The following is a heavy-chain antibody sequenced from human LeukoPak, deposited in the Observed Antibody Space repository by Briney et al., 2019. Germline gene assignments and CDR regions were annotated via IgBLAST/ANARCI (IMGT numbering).Heavy chain of an antibody. J-gene: IGHJ3*02. CDR3: ARARVRAYQLPMGAFDI. D-gene: IGHD2-2*01. V-gene: IGHV1-69*13. CDR2: IIPIFGTA. Sequence: SVKVSCKASGGTFSSYAISWVRQAPGQGLEWMGGIIPIFGTANYAQKFQGGVTITADESTSTAYMELSSLRSEDTAVYYCARARVRAYQLPMGAFDIWGQGTMVTVSS. CDR1: GGTFSSYA.